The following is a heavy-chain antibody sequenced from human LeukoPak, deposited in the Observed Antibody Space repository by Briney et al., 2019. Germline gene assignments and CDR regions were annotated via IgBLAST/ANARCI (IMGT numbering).Heavy chain of an antibody. V-gene: IGHV3-21*01. J-gene: IGHJ4*02. CDR2: ISSSSSYI. CDR1: GFTLSSYS. D-gene: IGHD6-19*01. CDR3: AREKAVAGLEGIDY. Sequence: GGSLRLSCAASGFTLSSYSVNWVRQAPGKGLEWVSSISSSSSYIYYADSVKGRFTISRDNAKNSLYLQMNCLKAEDTAVYYCAREKAVAGLEGIDYWGQGTLVTVSS.